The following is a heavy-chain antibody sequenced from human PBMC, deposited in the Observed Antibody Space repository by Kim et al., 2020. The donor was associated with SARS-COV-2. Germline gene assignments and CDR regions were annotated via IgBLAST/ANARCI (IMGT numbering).Heavy chain of an antibody. V-gene: IGHV3-23*01. D-gene: IGHD2-15*01. CDR3: AKGVASGGSYFDS. CDR1: GFTFSSYG. Sequence: GGSLRLSCAASGFTFSSYGMSWVRQAPGKGLERVSGITGSSSKTYYADAVKGRFTISRDNSKNTLYLQMNGLRDEDTAIYYCAKGVASGGSYFDSWCQGILVAVSS. CDR2: ITGSSSKT. J-gene: IGHJ4*02.